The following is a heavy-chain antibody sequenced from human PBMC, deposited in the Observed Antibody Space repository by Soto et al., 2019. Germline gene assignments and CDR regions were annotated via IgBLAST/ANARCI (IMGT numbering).Heavy chain of an antibody. Sequence: QITLKESGPTLVKPTQTLTLTCTFSGFSLSTSGVGVGWIRQPPGKALEWLALIYWDDDKRYSPSLKSRLTLTKDTSKNQVVLTMTNMDPVDTATYYGAHRRVERYFDYWGQGTLVTVSS. CDR3: AHRRVERYFDY. D-gene: IGHD1-1*01. V-gene: IGHV2-5*02. CDR1: GFSLSTSGVG. CDR2: IYWDDDK. J-gene: IGHJ4*02.